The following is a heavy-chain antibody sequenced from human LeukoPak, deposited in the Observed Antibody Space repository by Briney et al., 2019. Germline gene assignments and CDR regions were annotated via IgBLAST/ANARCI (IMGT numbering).Heavy chain of an antibody. V-gene: IGHV3-21*01. Sequence: EGSLRLSCAASGFTFSSYSMNWVRQAPGKGLEWVSSISSSSSYIYYADSVKGRFTISRDNAKNSLYLQMNSLGAEDTAVYYCAREGPAYGMDVWGQGTTVTVSS. CDR1: GFTFSSYS. CDR2: ISSSSSYI. J-gene: IGHJ6*02. CDR3: AREGPAYGMDV.